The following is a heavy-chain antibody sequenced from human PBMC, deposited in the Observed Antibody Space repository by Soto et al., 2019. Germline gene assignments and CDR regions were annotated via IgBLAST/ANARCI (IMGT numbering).Heavy chain of an antibody. J-gene: IGHJ3*01. CDR3: ARGGGVGVAGSAAFDV. Sequence: QLHLVQSGAVVKKPGASVTVSCSASGYPVTAYYMHWVRQAPGRGLEWMGGINPATGAAKYTQTFQGRVTMPRDTSTSTVFMELSGLTSEDTAVFYFARGGGVGVAGSAAFDVWGQGTLVTVSS. D-gene: IGHD3-3*01. CDR1: GYPVTAYY. V-gene: IGHV1-2*02. CDR2: INPATGAA.